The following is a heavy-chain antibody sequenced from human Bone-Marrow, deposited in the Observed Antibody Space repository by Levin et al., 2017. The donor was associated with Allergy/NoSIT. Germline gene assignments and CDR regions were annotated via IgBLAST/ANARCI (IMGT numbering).Heavy chain of an antibody. V-gene: IGHV3-11*01. J-gene: IGHJ4*02. D-gene: IGHD3-22*01. CDR2: ISSSGSTI. CDR1: GFTFSDYY. Sequence: GGSLRLSCAASGFTFSDYYMSWIRQAPGKGLEWVSYISSSGSTIYYADSVKGRFTISRDNAKNSLYLQMNSLRAEDTAVYYCARDEYYYDSSGSNDYWGQGTLVTVSS. CDR3: ARDEYYYDSSGSNDY.